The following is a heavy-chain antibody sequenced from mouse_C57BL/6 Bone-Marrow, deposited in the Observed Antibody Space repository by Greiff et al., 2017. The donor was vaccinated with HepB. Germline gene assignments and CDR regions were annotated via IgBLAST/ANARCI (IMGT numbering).Heavy chain of an antibody. D-gene: IGHD1-1*01. CDR2: IYPGSGST. CDR3: ARSSPLYYYGSSRFAY. J-gene: IGHJ3*01. Sequence: QVQLQQPGAELVKPGASVKMSCKASGYTFTSYWITWVKQRPGHGLEWIGDIYPGSGSTNYNEKFKSKATLTVDTSSSTAYMQLSSLTSEDSAVYYCARSSPLYYYGSSRFAYWGQGTLVTVSA. V-gene: IGHV1-55*01. CDR1: GYTFTSYW.